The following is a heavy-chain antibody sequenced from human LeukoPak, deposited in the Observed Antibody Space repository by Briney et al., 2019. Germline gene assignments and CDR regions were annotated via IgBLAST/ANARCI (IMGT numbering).Heavy chain of an antibody. V-gene: IGHV3-30*01. Sequence: GGSLRLSCAASGFTFSSYAMHRVRQAPGKGLEWVAVISYDGSNKHYADSVKGRFTISRDNSKNTLYLQMNSLRAEDTAVFYCASPITIFGVVKVFYWGQGTLVTVSS. D-gene: IGHD3-3*01. CDR2: ISYDGSNK. J-gene: IGHJ4*02. CDR1: GFTFSSYA. CDR3: ASPITIFGVVKVFY.